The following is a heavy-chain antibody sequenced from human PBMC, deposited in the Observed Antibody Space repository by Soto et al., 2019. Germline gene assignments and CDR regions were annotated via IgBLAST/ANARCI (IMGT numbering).Heavy chain of an antibody. D-gene: IGHD5-18*01. V-gene: IGHV3-30*18. CDR2: ISYDGSNK. Sequence: PGGSLRLSCAASGFTFSSYGMHWVRQAPGKGLEWVAVISYDGSNKYYADSVKGRFTISRDNSKNTLYLQMNSLRAEDTAVYYCANLQLWSGNTDYWGQGTLVTVPQ. J-gene: IGHJ4*02. CDR3: ANLQLWSGNTDY. CDR1: GFTFSSYG.